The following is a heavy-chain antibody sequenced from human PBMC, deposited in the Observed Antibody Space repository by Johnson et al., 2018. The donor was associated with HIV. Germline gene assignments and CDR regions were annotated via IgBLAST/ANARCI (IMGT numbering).Heavy chain of an antibody. Sequence: QVQLVESGGGVVQPGRSLRLSCAASGFTFSSYAMHWVRQAPGKGLEWVAVISYDGSNKYYVDSVKGRFTISRDNSKNTLHLQMNSLRVEDTAMYYCARGPILEWLSGDGFDMWCQGTMVTVYS. D-gene: IGHD3-3*01. V-gene: IGHV3-30*04. J-gene: IGHJ3*02. CDR3: ARGPILEWLSGDGFDM. CDR2: ISYDGSNK. CDR1: GFTFSSYA.